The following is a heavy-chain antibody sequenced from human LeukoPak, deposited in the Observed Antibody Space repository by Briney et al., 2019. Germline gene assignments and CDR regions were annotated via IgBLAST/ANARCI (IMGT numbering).Heavy chain of an antibody. CDR3: AWSIAAAGYNWFDP. D-gene: IGHD6-13*01. Sequence: GGSLRLSCAASGFTVSSNYMSWVRQAPGKGLEWVSVIYSGGSTYYADSVKGRFTISRDNSKNTLYLQMNSLRAEDTAVYYCAWSIAAAGYNWFDPWGQGTLVTVSS. V-gene: IGHV3-66*01. J-gene: IGHJ5*02. CDR1: GFTVSSNY. CDR2: IYSGGST.